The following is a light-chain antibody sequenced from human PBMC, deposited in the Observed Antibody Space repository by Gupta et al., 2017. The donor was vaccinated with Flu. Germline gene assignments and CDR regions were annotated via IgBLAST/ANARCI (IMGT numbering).Light chain of an antibody. Sequence: DIQMTQSPSSLSASVGDRLTITCRASQGISSYLHWFQQKAGKAPKLLIYAASSLQSGVPSRFSGSGSGTDFTLTISSRQPEDFATYYCQQSDSHPQKSFGGGTKVEIK. CDR2: AAS. CDR3: QQSDSHPQKS. V-gene: IGKV1-39*01. J-gene: IGKJ4*01. CDR1: QGISSY.